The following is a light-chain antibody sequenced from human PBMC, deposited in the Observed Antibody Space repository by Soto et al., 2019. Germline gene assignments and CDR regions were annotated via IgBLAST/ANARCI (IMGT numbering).Light chain of an antibody. Sequence: HSALTQPASVAGSPGQSITISCTGTSSYVGGYNYVSWYQQHPGKAPKFLIYEVSNRPSGVSNRFSGSKSGNTASLTISGPQAEDEADYYCRSYTSSSTYVFGTGTKVTVL. CDR2: EVS. V-gene: IGLV2-14*01. CDR1: SSYVGGYNY. J-gene: IGLJ1*01. CDR3: RSYTSSSTYV.